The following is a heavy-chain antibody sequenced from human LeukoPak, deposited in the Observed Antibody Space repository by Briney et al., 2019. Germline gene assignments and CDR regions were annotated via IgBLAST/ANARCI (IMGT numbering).Heavy chain of an antibody. J-gene: IGHJ4*02. V-gene: IGHV4-59*01. D-gene: IGHD3-9*01. CDR3: AREGGHYDILTGYYSYFDY. Sequence: SETLSLTCTVSGGSISSYYWSWIRQPPGKGLEWIGYIYYSGSTHYNPSLKSRVTISVDTSKNQFSLKLSSVTAADTAVYYCAREGGHYDILTGYYSYFDYWGQGTLVTVSS. CDR2: IYYSGST. CDR1: GGSISSYY.